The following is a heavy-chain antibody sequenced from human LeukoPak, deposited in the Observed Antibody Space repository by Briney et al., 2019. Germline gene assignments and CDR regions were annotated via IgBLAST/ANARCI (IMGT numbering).Heavy chain of an antibody. CDR2: IYYSGST. Sequence: SETLSLTCTVSGGSISSSSYYWGWIRQPPGKGLEWIGSIYYSGSTYYNPSLKSRVTISVDTSKNQFSLKLSSVTAAGTAVYYCARLLSSGGFGYWGQGTLVTVSS. CDR3: ARLLSSGGFGY. CDR1: GGSISSSSYY. D-gene: IGHD3-16*01. J-gene: IGHJ4*02. V-gene: IGHV4-39*01.